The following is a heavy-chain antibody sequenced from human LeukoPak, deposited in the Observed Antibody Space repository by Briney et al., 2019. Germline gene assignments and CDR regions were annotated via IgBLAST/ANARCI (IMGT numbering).Heavy chain of an antibody. CDR1: GGSISGYY. CDR2: INHSGST. CDR3: AAGYSSSWSYYYGLDV. D-gene: IGHD6-13*01. Sequence: SETLSLTCTVSGGSISGYYWSWIRQPPGKGLEWIGEINHSGSTNYNPSLQSRVTISTDTSKNQFSLKLSSVTAADTAVYYCAAGYSSSWSYYYGLDVWGQGTTVTVSS. J-gene: IGHJ6*02. V-gene: IGHV4-34*01.